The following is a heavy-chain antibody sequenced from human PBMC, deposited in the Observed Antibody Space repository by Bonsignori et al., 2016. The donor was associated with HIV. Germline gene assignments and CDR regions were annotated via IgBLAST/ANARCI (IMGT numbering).Heavy chain of an antibody. CDR3: VGGDFLY. J-gene: IGHJ4*02. Sequence: EVQLVGSGGGLVQPGGSLRLSCAASESTFSNYWMNWVRQAPGKGLEWMANINQDGSDTYYVDSVKGRFTISRDNAKNSLSLQMNNLRVEDTAVYYCVGGDFLYWGQGSSVTVS. CDR2: INQDGSDT. V-gene: IGHV3-7*01. CDR1: ESTFSNYW.